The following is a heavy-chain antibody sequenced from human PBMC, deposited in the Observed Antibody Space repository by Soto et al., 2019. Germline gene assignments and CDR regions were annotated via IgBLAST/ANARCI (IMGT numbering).Heavy chain of an antibody. CDR2: INWKSDI. J-gene: IGHJ4*02. Sequence: GGSLRLSCAVSGFTFDDNAMHWVRQAPEKGLEWVSGINWKSDIGYADSVKGRFTISRDNAENSLYPQMNSLRAEDTALYYCAISQDRGGRTTFIYWGQGTQVTVSS. D-gene: IGHD3-16*01. CDR1: GFTFDDNA. CDR3: AISQDRGGRTTFIY. V-gene: IGHV3-9*01.